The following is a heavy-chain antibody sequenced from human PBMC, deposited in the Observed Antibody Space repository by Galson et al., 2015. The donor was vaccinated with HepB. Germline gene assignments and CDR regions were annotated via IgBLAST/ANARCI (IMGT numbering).Heavy chain of an antibody. CDR2: ISGSGGST. CDR3: AKDLRQLCGGDCFNFDY. J-gene: IGHJ4*02. V-gene: IGHV3-23*01. CDR1: GFTFSSYA. D-gene: IGHD2-21*02. Sequence: SLRLSCAASGFTFSSYAMSWVRQAPGKGLEWVSAISGSGGSTYYADSVKGRFTISRDNSKNTLYLQMNSLRAEDTAVYYCAKDLRQLCGGDCFNFDYWGQGTLVTVSS.